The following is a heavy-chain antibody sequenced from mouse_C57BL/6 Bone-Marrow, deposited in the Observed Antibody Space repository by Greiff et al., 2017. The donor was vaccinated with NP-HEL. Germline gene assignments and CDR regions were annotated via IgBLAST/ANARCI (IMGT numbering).Heavy chain of an antibody. CDR2: INPSSGYT. Sequence: QVQLKQSGAELAKPGASVKLSCKASGYTFTSYWMHWVKQRPGQGLEWIGYINPSSGYTKYNQKFKDKATLTADKSSSTAYMQLSSLTYEDSAVYYCAEGFYYGSSYVDYWGQGTTLTVSS. D-gene: IGHD1-1*01. CDR3: AEGFYYGSSYVDY. CDR1: GYTFTSYW. V-gene: IGHV1-7*01. J-gene: IGHJ2*01.